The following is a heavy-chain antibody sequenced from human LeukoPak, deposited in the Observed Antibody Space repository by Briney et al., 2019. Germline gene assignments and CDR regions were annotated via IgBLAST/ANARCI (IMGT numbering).Heavy chain of an antibody. CDR3: ARVEAAAGPLNSFWFDP. CDR1: GGSISSGDYY. V-gene: IGHV4-30-4*02. J-gene: IGHJ5*02. Sequence: SDTLSLTCTVSGGSISSGDYYWSWIRQPPGKGLEWIGYIYYSESTYYNPALKSRVTISVDTSKNQFSLKLSSVTAADTAVYYCARVEAAAGPLNSFWFDPWGQGTLVTVSS. CDR2: IYYSEST. D-gene: IGHD6-13*01.